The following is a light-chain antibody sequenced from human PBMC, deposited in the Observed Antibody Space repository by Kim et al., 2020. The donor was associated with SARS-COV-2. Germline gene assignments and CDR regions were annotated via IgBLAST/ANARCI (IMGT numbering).Light chain of an antibody. CDR3: QSYDSSNPVV. V-gene: IGLV6-57*03. CDR2: EDN. CDR1: RGSIASNY. Sequence: KTVTISCTRSRGSIASNYVQWYQLRPGSAPTTVIYEDNQRPSGVPDRFSGSIDSSSNSASLTISGLKTEDEADYYCQSYDSSNPVVFGGGTKLTVL. J-gene: IGLJ2*01.